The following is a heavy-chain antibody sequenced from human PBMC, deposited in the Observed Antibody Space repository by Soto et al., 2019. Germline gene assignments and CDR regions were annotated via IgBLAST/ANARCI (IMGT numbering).Heavy chain of an antibody. CDR1: GFTVSRNY. J-gene: IGHJ6*02. CDR2: IYSGGNT. D-gene: IGHD2-2*01. Sequence: EVQLVESGGGLVQPGGSLRLSCAASGFTVSRNYISWVHQAPGKGLEWVTVIYSGGNTYYVDSVKGRFTISRDTSKNTVFLQMNSLRVEDTAVYYCARGEVPVPSLYYYGMDVWGQGTTVTVSS. CDR3: ARGEVPVPSLYYYGMDV. V-gene: IGHV3-66*01.